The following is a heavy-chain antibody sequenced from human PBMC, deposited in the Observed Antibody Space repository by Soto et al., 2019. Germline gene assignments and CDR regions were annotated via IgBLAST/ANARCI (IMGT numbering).Heavy chain of an antibody. V-gene: IGHV1-69*06. CDR3: AKGEGPQAVAGPLYYLGMDV. D-gene: IGHD6-19*01. CDR1: GGTFSTYT. Sequence: QVQLVQSGAEVKKPGSSMKVSCKASGGTFSTYTISWVRQAPRQGLQWMGGVIPIVGTVTYAQKFQGRVTITADKSTTTVYMELSNLTSDDTAVYYGAKGEGPQAVAGPLYYLGMDVWGQGTAVTVSS. J-gene: IGHJ6*02. CDR2: VIPIVGTV.